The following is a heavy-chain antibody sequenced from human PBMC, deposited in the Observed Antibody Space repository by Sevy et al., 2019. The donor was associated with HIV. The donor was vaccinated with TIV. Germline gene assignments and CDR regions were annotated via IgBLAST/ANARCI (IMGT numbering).Heavy chain of an antibody. Sequence: GGSLRLSCAASEFTFNYAWMNWVRQAPGKGLEWVGRVKSKTDGATTDYAAPVKGRFAISRDDSKNTLYLQMNSLKFEDTAVYYCTTARFRMSAVGMDVWGQGTTVTVSS. V-gene: IGHV3-15*01. D-gene: IGHD3-3*01. CDR1: EFTFNYAW. CDR2: VKSKTDGATT. J-gene: IGHJ6*02. CDR3: TTARFRMSAVGMDV.